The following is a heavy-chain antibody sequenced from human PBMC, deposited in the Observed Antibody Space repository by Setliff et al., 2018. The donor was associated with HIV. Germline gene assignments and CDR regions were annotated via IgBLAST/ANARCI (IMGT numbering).Heavy chain of an antibody. Sequence: PGGSLRLSCAASGFTFSSYAMHWVRQAPGKGLEWEAVISYDGSNKYYADSVKGRFTISRDNSKKTVYLQMNSLKTEDTAVYYCVYRPDWGQGTLVTVSS. CDR3: VYRPD. V-gene: IGHV3-30*04. CDR2: ISYDGSNK. J-gene: IGHJ4*02. D-gene: IGHD4-4*01. CDR1: GFTFSSYA.